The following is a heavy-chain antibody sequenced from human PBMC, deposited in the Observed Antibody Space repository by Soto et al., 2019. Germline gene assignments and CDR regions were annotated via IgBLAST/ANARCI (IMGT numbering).Heavy chain of an antibody. D-gene: IGHD6-19*01. J-gene: IGHJ4*02. CDR3: AKDSRDVPIAVDGTRFVY. CDR1: GFTFIIYA. Sequence: EVQLLESGGVLVQPGGSLRLSCAASGFTFIIYAMSWVRQAPVKGLEWVSAISGSGGSTYYADSVKGRFTISRDNSKNTLYLQMNSMRAEDTAVYYCAKDSRDVPIAVDGTRFVYWGQGTLVTVSS. V-gene: IGHV3-23*01. CDR2: ISGSGGST.